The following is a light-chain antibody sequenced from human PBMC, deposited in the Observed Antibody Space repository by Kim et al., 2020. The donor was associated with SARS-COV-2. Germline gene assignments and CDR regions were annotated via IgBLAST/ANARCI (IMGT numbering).Light chain of an antibody. J-gene: IGLJ2*01. CDR1: SSNIGSNT. Sequence: ELTQPPSASGTPGQRVTISCSGSSSNIGSNTVNWYQQLPGTAPKLLIYSNSQRPSGVPDRFSGSKSGTSASLAISGLQSEDEADYYCAAWDDSLNVVF. CDR2: SNS. CDR3: AAWDDSLNVV. V-gene: IGLV1-44*01.